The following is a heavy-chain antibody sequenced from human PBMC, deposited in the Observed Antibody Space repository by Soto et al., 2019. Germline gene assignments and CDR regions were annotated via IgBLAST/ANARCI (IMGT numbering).Heavy chain of an antibody. J-gene: IGHJ6*02. CDR3: ARVAVDIVATIAWYYYGMDV. Sequence: GGSLRLSCAASGFTFSSYAMHWVRQAPGKGLEGVAVRSYEGSNKYYADSVKGRFTISRDNSKNTLYLKMCSRRAEDTAVYYCARVAVDIVATIAWYYYGMDVWGQGTTVTVAS. CDR1: GFTFSSYA. D-gene: IGHD5-12*01. CDR2: RSYEGSNK. V-gene: IGHV3-30-3*01.